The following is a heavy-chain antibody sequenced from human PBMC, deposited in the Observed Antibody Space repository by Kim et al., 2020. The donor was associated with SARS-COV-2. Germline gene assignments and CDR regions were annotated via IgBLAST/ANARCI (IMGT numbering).Heavy chain of an antibody. D-gene: IGHD6-19*01. CDR1: GGSFSGYY. CDR2: IYYRGST. J-gene: IGHJ6*02. V-gene: IGHV4-34*01. CDR3: ARVGYSSGWQQGYYYYGVDV. Sequence: SETLSLTCAVYGGSFSGYYWSWIRQSPGKGLEWIGEIYYRGSTNYNPSLKSRVTISVDTSKNQFSLNLTSVTAADTAVYYCARVGYSSGWQQGYYYYGVDVWGQGTTVSVSS.